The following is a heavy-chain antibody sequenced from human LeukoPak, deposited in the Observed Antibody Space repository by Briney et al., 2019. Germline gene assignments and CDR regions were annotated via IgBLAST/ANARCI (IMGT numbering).Heavy chain of an antibody. D-gene: IGHD5-24*01. Sequence: SETLSLTCTVSGGSISSYYWSWIRQPAGKGLEWIGRIYSSGRTDRTEYNSSLKSRVTLSIDTSKNQFYQKLSSVTAADTALYYCARERQGWWLDSWGQGTLVTVSS. V-gene: IGHV4-4*07. CDR2: IYSSGRT. CDR1: GGSISSYY. CDR3: ARERQGWWLDS. J-gene: IGHJ5*01.